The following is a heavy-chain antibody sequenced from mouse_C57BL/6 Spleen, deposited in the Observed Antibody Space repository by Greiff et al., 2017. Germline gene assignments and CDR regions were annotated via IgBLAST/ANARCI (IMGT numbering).Heavy chain of an antibody. CDR1: GYTFTDYY. CDR2: INPKDGGT. D-gene: IGHD1-1*01. CDR3: ARFGRRGYYAMDY. V-gene: IGHV1-26*01. Sequence: EVQLQQSGPELVKPGASVKISCKASGYTFTDYYMNWVKQSHGKSLEWIGDINPKDGGTSYNQKFKGKATLTVDKSSSTAYMELRSLTSEDSAVYYCARFGRRGYYAMDYWGQGTSVTVSS. J-gene: IGHJ4*01.